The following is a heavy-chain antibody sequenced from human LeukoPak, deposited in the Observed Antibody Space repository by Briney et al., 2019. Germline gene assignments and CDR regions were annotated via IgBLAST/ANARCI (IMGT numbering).Heavy chain of an antibody. V-gene: IGHV4-59*01. CDR3: ASSYSGWDY. CDR2: IYYSGST. J-gene: IGHJ4*02. D-gene: IGHD6-25*01. Sequence: SETLSLTCTVSGGSISSYYWSWIRQPPGKGLEWIGYIYYSGSTNYNPSLKSRVTISVDTSKNQFSLKLSSVTAAEAAVYYCASSYSGWDYWGQGTLVTVSS. CDR1: GGSISSYY.